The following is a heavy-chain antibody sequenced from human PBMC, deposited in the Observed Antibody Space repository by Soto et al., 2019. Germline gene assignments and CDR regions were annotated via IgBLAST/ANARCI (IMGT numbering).Heavy chain of an antibody. D-gene: IGHD6-13*01. Sequence: ASVKVSCKASGYTFTGYYMHWVRQAPGQGLEWMGWINPNSGGANNAQKFQGWVPITRATSTSTAYMALRRRTSDDTAVDYCARVGQSESSSWYAFDIWGQGTMVTVSS. CDR1: GYTFTGYY. CDR2: INPNSGGA. J-gene: IGHJ3*02. CDR3: ARVGQSESSSWYAFDI. V-gene: IGHV1-2*04.